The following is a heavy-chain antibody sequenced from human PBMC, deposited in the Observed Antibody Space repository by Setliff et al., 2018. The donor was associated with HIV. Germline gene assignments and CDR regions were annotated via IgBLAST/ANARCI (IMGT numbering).Heavy chain of an antibody. CDR3: ARDQRAYNWNDVVFYYYGLDV. J-gene: IGHJ6*02. V-gene: IGHV1-69*05. D-gene: IGHD1-20*01. Sequence: SVKVSCKASGDTFSNSALTWVRQAPGQGLEWMGGSIPLFGTVTYAQRFQGRVTITTDESTSTAYMELSSLRSEDTAVYYCARDQRAYNWNDVVFYYYGLDVWGQGTTVTVSS. CDR2: SIPLFGTV. CDR1: GDTFSNSA.